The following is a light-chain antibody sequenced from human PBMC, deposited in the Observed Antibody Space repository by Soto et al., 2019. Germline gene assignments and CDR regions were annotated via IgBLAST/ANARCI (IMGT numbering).Light chain of an antibody. CDR1: ESLLYRDGSTY. CDR3: MQGTHWPWT. CDR2: KIS. Sequence: DVVMTQSPLSLPVTLGQPASISCRSSESLLYRDGSTYLNWFHQRPGQSPRRLIYKISNRDSGVPERFSGSGSGTDFTLKISRVEAEDVGVYYCMQGTHWPWTFGQGTKVEIK. V-gene: IGKV2-30*01. J-gene: IGKJ1*01.